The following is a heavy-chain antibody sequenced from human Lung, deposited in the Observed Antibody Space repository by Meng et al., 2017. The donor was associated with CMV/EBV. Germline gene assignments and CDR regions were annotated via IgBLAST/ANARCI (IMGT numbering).Heavy chain of an antibody. J-gene: IGHJ1*01. V-gene: IGHV4-4*02. CDR3: LRRSGGSV. D-gene: IGHD3-10*01. CDR1: GVTTHNHNW. Sequence: QVELLGPGQVMLKPSGSLSFACACFGVTTHNHNWWAWVRQPPVEGLEWIGEIPDRGSSAYNPSLNSFVSMSIDKSKNQFSLKLSSVTAADTAVYHCLRRSGGSVWGQGTLVTVSS. CDR2: IPDRGSS.